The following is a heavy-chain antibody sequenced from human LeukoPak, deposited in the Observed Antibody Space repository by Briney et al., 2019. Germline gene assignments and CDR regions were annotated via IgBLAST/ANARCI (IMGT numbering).Heavy chain of an antibody. CDR2: IGTAGDT. D-gene: IGHD3-10*02. Sequence: GGSLRLSCAASGFTFSSYAMHWVRQATGKGLEWVSAIGTAGDTYYPGSVKGRFTISRENAKNSLYLQMNSLRAEDTAVYYCAELGITMIGGVWGKGTTVTISS. CDR1: GFTFSSYA. J-gene: IGHJ6*04. CDR3: AELGITMIGGV. V-gene: IGHV3-13*01.